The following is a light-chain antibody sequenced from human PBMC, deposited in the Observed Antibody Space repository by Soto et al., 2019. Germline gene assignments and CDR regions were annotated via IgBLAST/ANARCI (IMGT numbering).Light chain of an antibody. CDR1: SSDVGGYNY. CDR2: EVS. J-gene: IGLJ3*02. Sequence: QPVLTQPASVSGSPGQSITISCTGTSSDVGGYNYVSWYQQHPGKAPKLMIYEVSNRPSGVSNRFSASKSGNTASLTISGLQAEDEADYYCSSYTSSTTVFGGGTKVTVL. V-gene: IGLV2-14*01. CDR3: SSYTSSTTV.